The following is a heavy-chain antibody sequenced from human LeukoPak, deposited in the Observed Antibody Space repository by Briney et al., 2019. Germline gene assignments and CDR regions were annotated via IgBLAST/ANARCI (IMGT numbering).Heavy chain of an antibody. D-gene: IGHD2-21*01. V-gene: IGHV3-23*01. CDR1: GFSFGNYA. CDR2: ISGTGGAT. J-gene: IGHJ5*01. CDR3: VKDPRDTYGTNWFVS. Sequence: GGSLRLSCVASGFSFGNYAMSWVRQAPGKGLQWVSQISGTGGATWYAGFARDRFTISRDNSKKTLYLQMSGLRVEDTAMYYCVKDPRDTYGTNWFVSWGQGTLLIVYS.